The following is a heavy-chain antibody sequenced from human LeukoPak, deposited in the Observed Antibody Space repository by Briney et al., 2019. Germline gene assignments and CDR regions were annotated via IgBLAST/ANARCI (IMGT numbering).Heavy chain of an antibody. Sequence: SETLSLTCAVYGGSFSGYYWSWIRQPPGKGLEWIGEINHSGSTNYNPSLKSRVTISVDTSKNQFSLKLSSVTAADTAVYYCAREAPAYCGGDCYPSFDYWGQGTLVTVSS. D-gene: IGHD2-21*01. CDR2: INHSGST. J-gene: IGHJ4*02. CDR3: AREAPAYCGGDCYPSFDY. V-gene: IGHV4-34*01. CDR1: GGSFSGYY.